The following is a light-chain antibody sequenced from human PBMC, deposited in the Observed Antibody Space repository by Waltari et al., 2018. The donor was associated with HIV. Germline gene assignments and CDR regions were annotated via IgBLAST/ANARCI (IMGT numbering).Light chain of an antibody. V-gene: IGLV10-54*04. CDR2: RND. J-gene: IGLJ3*02. Sequence: QAGLTQPPSVSKGLGQTATLTCPGNNNNVGNQGAAWLQQPQGHPPKLLSYRNDNRPSGISERFSSSRSGNTASLTITGLQPEDEADYYCSAWDDSVKAWVFGGGTKLTVL. CDR1: NNNVGNQG. CDR3: SAWDDSVKAWV.